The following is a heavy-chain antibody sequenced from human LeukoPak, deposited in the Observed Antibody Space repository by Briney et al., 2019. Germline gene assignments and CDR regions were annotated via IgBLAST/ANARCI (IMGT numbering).Heavy chain of an antibody. CDR2: INTNTGNP. CDR1: GYTFTNYA. CDR3: ARDPNHYYDSSGYYGDY. J-gene: IGHJ4*02. Sequence: ASVKVSCKASGYTFTNYAMNWVRQAPGQGLEWMGWINTNTGNPTYAQGFTGRFVFSLDTSVSTAYLQISSLKAEDTAVYYCARDPNHYYDSSGYYGDYWGQGTLVTVSS. D-gene: IGHD3-22*01. V-gene: IGHV7-4-1*02.